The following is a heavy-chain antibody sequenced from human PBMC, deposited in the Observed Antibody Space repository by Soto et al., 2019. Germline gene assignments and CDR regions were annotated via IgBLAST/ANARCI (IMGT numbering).Heavy chain of an antibody. CDR3: AKGYALGGDSRMDV. CDR1: GFTFSSYA. D-gene: IGHD5-18*01. V-gene: IGHV3-23*01. Sequence: EAQLLESGGGLEQPGGSLRLSCAASGFTFSSYAMSWVRQAPGKGLEWVSGISGSGGSTYYADSVKGRFTISRDNSKNTLDLQMNSLRAEDTAGYYCAKGYALGGDSRMDVWGQGTTVTVSS. CDR2: ISGSGGST. J-gene: IGHJ6*02.